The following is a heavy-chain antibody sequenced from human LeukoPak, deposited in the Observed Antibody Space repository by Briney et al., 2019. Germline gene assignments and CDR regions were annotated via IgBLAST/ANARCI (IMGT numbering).Heavy chain of an antibody. D-gene: IGHD1-26*01. CDR2: IYYSGTT. CDR3: ARGARGEAVGATGPRIIFDY. CDR1: GDSISSYY. Sequence: SETLSLTCTVSGDSISSYYWSWIRQPPGKGLEWIGYIYYSGTTDYNPSLKSRVTMSVDTSKNQFSLKLSSVTAADTAVYYCARGARGEAVGATGPRIIFDYWGQGTLVTVSS. V-gene: IGHV4-59*01. J-gene: IGHJ4*02.